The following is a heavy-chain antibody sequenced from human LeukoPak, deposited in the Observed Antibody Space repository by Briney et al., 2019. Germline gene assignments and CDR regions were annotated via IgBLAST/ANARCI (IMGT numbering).Heavy chain of an antibody. CDR3: AEDERWGVSASTYGCFDP. V-gene: IGHV3-23*01. D-gene: IGHD3-16*01. CDR2: TSGSGAYT. Sequence: GGSLRLSCEATGFTFSSYAVSWVRQAPGKGLEWVSGTSGSGAYTYYADSVKGRFTISRDNSRSTLYLQMNSLRAEDTAVYHCAEDERWGVSASTYGCFDPWGQGTLVTVSS. J-gene: IGHJ5*02. CDR1: GFTFSSYA.